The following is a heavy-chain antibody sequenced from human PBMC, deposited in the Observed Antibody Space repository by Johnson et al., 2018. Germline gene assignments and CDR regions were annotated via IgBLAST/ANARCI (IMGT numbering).Heavy chain of an antibody. CDR3: ARDRGDGSGSYGAFDI. J-gene: IGHJ3*02. V-gene: IGHV3-48*04. D-gene: IGHD3-10*01. Sequence: VQLVESGGGLIQPGGSLRLSCAASGFSFSGYAMSWVRQAPGKGLEWVSSISSSGSTIYYADSVKGRFTISRDNAKNSLYLQMNSLRAGDTAVYYCARDRGDGSGSYGAFDIWGQGTMVTVSS. CDR1: GFSFSGYA. CDR2: ISSSGSTI.